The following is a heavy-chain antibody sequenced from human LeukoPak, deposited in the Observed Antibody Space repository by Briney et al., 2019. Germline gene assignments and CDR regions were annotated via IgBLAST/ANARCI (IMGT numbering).Heavy chain of an antibody. CDR2: IFYSGSA. Sequence: SETLSLTCTVSGGSITSYYWSWIRQPLGKGLERVGYIFYSGSANYNPSLKSRVTISVDTSKNQFSLNLSSVTAADTAMYYCARHGRNSGAPNYWGQGTLVTVSS. CDR3: ARHGRNSGAPNY. V-gene: IGHV4-59*08. CDR1: GGSITSYY. D-gene: IGHD6-19*01. J-gene: IGHJ4*02.